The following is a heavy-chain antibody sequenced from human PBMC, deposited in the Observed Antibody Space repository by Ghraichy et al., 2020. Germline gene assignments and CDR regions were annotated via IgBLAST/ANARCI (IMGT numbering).Heavy chain of an antibody. Sequence: GGSLRLSCAASGFTFRDKWMSWVRQTPGKGLEWIARIKSKKDGGTMDYSAHVRGRFTISRDDSKNTLYLQMNSLRIDDTGVYDCTADPQDWGQGTTVIVSS. J-gene: IGHJ4*02. CDR1: GFTFRDKW. V-gene: IGHV3-15*05. CDR2: IKSKKDGGTM. CDR3: TADPQD.